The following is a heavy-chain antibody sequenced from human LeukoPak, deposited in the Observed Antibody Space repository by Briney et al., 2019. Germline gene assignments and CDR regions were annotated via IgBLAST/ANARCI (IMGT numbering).Heavy chain of an antibody. CDR2: ISPNSGVT. CDR1: GYTFSGYY. V-gene: IGHV1-2*02. CDR3: ARAITDRDY. J-gene: IGHJ4*02. Sequence: GASVKVSCKASGYTFSGYYIYWVRQAPGQGLEWMGWISPNSGVTNYAQKFQGRVTMTRDTSISTAYMELSRLRSDDTAVYYCARAITDRDYWGQGTLVTVSS.